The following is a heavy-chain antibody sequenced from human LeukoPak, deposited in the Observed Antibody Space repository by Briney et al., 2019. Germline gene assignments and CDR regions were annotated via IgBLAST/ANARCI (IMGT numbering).Heavy chain of an antibody. CDR3: VRGDNQR. V-gene: IGHV1-2*02. CDR1: GYTFTGYY. J-gene: IGHJ4*02. CDR2: INPKNGGT. Sequence: ASVKVSCKASGYTFTGYYMHWMRQAPGQGLEWMGWINPKNGGTNCAQKFQGRVTMSRDTSIGTAYLDLSSLRSDDTAVYYCVRGDNQRWGQGTQVTVSS. D-gene: IGHD2-21*02.